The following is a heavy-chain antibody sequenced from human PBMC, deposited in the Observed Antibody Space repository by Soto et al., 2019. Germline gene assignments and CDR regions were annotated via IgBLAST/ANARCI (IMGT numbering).Heavy chain of an antibody. CDR2: IKQDGSEE. V-gene: IGHV3-7*04. CDR1: GFTFSIYW. CDR3: ARTHGAYYAWDY. J-gene: IGHJ4*02. Sequence: EVPLVESGGGLVQPGGSLRLSCAASGFTFSIYWMSWVRQAPGKGLEWVANIKQDGSEEYYVDSVKGRFTISRDNAKNSLYLQMNSLRGEDTAVYYCARTHGAYYAWDYWGQGTLVTVSS. D-gene: IGHD3-10*01.